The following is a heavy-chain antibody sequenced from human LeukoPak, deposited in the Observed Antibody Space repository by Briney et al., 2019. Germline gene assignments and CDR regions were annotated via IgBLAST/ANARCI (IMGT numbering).Heavy chain of an antibody. J-gene: IGHJ4*02. CDR2: ISSSSYI. Sequence: GGSLRLSCAASGFTFSSYSMNWVRQAPGKGLEWVSSISSSSYIYYADSVKGRFTISRDNAKNSLYLQMNSLRAEDTAVYYCAITREQLVPVDYWGQGTLVTVSS. D-gene: IGHD6-6*01. CDR3: AITREQLVPVDY. CDR1: GFTFSSYS. V-gene: IGHV3-21*01.